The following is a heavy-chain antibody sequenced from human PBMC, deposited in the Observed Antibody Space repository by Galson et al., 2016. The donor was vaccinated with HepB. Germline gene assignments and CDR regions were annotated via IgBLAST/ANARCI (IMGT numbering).Heavy chain of an antibody. V-gene: IGHV2-70*11. D-gene: IGHD3-22*01. CDR3: ARTHYYDSSGNYYFDY. CDR1: GFSLSTSGMC. CDR2: IDWDNDK. J-gene: IGHJ4*02. Sequence: PALVKPTQTLTLTCTFSGFSLSTSGMCVSWIRQPPGKALEWLARIDWDNDKYYSTSLKTRLTISKDSSKNQVVLTMTNMDPVDTATYYCARTHYYDSSGNYYFDYWGQGTLVTVSS.